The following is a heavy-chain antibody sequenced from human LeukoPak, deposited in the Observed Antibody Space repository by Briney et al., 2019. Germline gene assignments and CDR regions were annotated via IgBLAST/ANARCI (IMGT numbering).Heavy chain of an antibody. J-gene: IGHJ6*02. CDR1: VSTFTSYA. Sequence: ASVTLSCNASVSTFTSYANSWVRQAPAQGLERMGLISGYNGNTKYAQQVQGRVTMTTDTSTSTAYMELRSLRSDDTAVYYCARGYSYGSDYYYGMDVWGQGTTVTVSS. V-gene: IGHV1-18*01. CDR2: ISGYNGNT. CDR3: ARGYSYGSDYYYGMDV. D-gene: IGHD5-18*01.